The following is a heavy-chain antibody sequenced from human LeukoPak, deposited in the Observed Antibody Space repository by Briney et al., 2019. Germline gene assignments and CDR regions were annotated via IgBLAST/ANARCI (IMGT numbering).Heavy chain of an antibody. CDR1: GESLNSYY. D-gene: IGHD2-15*01. CDR3: ARGAWATRLAS. CDR2: IYESGTT. Sequence: PSETLSLTCAVYGESLNSYYWSWVLQPPGEGLEWIGEIYESGTTKYNPSLKSRVAISMVPSKQQFSLRLSSTAADTAVYYCARGAWATRLASWGLGTPVIVSS. J-gene: IGHJ4*02. V-gene: IGHV4-34*01.